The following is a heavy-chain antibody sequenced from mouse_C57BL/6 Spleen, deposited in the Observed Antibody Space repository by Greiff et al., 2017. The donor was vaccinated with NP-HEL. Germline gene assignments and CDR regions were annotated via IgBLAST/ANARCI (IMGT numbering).Heavy chain of an antibody. CDR1: GFSLTSYG. CDR2: IWRGGST. V-gene: IGHV2-5*01. J-gene: IGHJ4*01. D-gene: IGHD2-1*01. Sequence: QVQLKESGPGLVQPSQSLSITCTVSGFSLTSYGVHWVRQSPGKGLEWLGVIWRGGSTDYNAASMSRLSITKDNSKSQDFLKMNSLQADDTAIYYCAKNGGNYDYAMDYWGQGTSVTVSS. CDR3: AKNGGNYDYAMDY.